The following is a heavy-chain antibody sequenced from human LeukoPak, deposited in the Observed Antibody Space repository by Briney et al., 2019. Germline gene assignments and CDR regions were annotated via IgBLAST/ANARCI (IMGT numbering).Heavy chain of an antibody. CDR3: ARRRAYKDYAAGLYYYFIDV. V-gene: IGHV4-59*01. Sequence: PSETLSLTSSVSGGSINSYYWSWIRQPPGKGLEWIGFIYYTGSTNYDPSLRSRVTISVDTSKNQVSLKLSSVTAADTAVYYCARRRAYKDYAAGLYYYFIDVWREGTTVVVSS. D-gene: IGHD4-17*01. CDR1: GGSINSYY. CDR2: IYYTGST. J-gene: IGHJ6*03.